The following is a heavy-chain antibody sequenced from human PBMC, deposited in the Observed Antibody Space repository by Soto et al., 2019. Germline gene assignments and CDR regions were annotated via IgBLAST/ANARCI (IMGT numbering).Heavy chain of an antibody. V-gene: IGHV3-11*06. CDR2: ISSSSSHT. J-gene: IGHJ4*02. Sequence: GGSLRLSCAASGFTFSDYYMSWIRQAPGKGLEWVSYISSSSSHTNYADSVKGRFTISRDNAKNSLYLQMNSLRAEDTAVYYCARERSYGRPDYWGQGTLVTVSS. CDR3: ARERSYGRPDY. D-gene: IGHD5-18*01. CDR1: GFTFSDYY.